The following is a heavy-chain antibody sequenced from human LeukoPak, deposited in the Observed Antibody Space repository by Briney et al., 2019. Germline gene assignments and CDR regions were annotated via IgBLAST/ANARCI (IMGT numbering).Heavy chain of an antibody. CDR3: ARGQGDFWSGSYYYYYMDV. CDR2: ISGSSGTI. Sequence: GGSLRLSCAASGFTFSGYSMNCVRQAPGKGLEWVSYISGSSGTIYNADSVTGRFTISRDNAKNSLYLEMNSLRAEDTALYYCARGQGDFWSGSYYYYYMDVWGKGTTVTVSS. D-gene: IGHD3-3*01. J-gene: IGHJ6*03. V-gene: IGHV3-48*04. CDR1: GFTFSGYS.